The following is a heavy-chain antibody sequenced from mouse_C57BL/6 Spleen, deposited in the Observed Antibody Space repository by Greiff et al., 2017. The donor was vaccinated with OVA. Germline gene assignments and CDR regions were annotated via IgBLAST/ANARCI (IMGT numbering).Heavy chain of an antibody. J-gene: IGHJ3*01. Sequence: QVQLQQPGPELVKPGASVKISCKASGYAFSSSWMNWVKQRPGKGLEWIGRIYPGDGDTNYNGKFKGKATLTADKSSSTAYMQLSSLTSEDSAVYFWARLSDYDDGAWFAYWGQGTLVTVSA. CDR2: IYPGDGDT. CDR3: ARLSDYDDGAWFAY. V-gene: IGHV1-82*01. D-gene: IGHD2-4*01. CDR1: GYAFSSSW.